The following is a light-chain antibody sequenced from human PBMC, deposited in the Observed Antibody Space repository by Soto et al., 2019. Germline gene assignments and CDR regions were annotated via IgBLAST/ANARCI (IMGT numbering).Light chain of an antibody. CDR3: QQRGNWPLT. CDR2: DAS. Sequence: ETVVTQSPATVSLSPGERATLSCRASQSVSSYLIWYQQKPGQAPRLLIYDASTRAAGIPARFSGSGSGTDFTLTISSLEPEDFAVYYCQQRGNWPLTFGGGTKVAIK. CDR1: QSVSSY. J-gene: IGKJ4*01. V-gene: IGKV3-11*01.